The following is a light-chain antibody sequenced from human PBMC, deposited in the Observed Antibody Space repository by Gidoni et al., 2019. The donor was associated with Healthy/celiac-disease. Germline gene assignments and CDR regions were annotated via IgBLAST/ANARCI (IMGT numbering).Light chain of an antibody. V-gene: IGKV3-15*01. J-gene: IGKJ1*01. Sequence: EIVMTQYPATLSVSPGERATLSCRASQSVSSNLAWYQQKPGQAPRLLIYGASTRATGIPARFSGGVSGTEFTLAISSLQSEDFAVYYCQQYKNWPPWTFGQGTKVEIK. CDR3: QQYKNWPPWT. CDR2: GAS. CDR1: QSVSSN.